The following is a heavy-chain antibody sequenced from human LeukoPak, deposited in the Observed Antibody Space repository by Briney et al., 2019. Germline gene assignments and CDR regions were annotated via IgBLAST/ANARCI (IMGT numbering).Heavy chain of an antibody. Sequence: ASVKVSCKASGYTFTGYYMHWVRQAPGQGLEWMGWINPNSGGTNYAQKFQGRVTMTRDTSISTAYMELSRPRSDDTAVYYCARDGTLVGATSYYFDYWGQGTLVTVSS. V-gene: IGHV1-2*02. CDR2: INPNSGGT. CDR1: GYTFTGYY. J-gene: IGHJ4*02. D-gene: IGHD1-26*01. CDR3: ARDGTLVGATSYYFDY.